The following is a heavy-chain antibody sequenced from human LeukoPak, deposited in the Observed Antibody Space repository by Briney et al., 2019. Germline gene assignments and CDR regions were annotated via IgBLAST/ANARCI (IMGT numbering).Heavy chain of an antibody. J-gene: IGHJ4*02. CDR3: ATKKPPDYGDFYFDY. D-gene: IGHD4-17*01. V-gene: IGHV3-7*01. CDR1: GFTFSTYW. CDR2: IKQDGSEK. Sequence: GGSPRLSCAASGFTFSTYWMSWVRQAPGKGLEWVANIKQDGSEKYYVDSVKGRFTISRDNAKNSLFLQMNSLRAEDAAVYYCATKKPPDYGDFYFDYWGQGTLVTVSS.